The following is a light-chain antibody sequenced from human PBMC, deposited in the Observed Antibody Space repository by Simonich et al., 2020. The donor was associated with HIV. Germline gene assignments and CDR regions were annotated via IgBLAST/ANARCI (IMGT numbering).Light chain of an antibody. Sequence: DIVMTQSPDSLAVSLGERATINCKSSRNILYNSNNKNYLAWYQQKPGQPPKLLIYWASTRESGVPDRFSGSGSGTDFTLTISSLQAEDVAVYYCQQYYSPLLTFGGGTKVEIK. J-gene: IGKJ4*01. V-gene: IGKV4-1*01. CDR2: WAS. CDR3: QQYYSPLLT. CDR1: RNILYNSNNKNY.